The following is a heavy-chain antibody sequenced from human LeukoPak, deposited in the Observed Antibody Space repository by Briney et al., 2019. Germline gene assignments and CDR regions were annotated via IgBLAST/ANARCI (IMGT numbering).Heavy chain of an antibody. D-gene: IGHD3-3*01. CDR2: ISSSSSTI. V-gene: IGHV3-48*01. CDR3: ARDSAEPYDFWSGYYSYPDY. CDR1: GFTFSSYR. Sequence: QTGGSLRLSCAASGFTFSSYRMNWVRQAPGRGLEWVSYISSSSSTIYYADSVKGRFTISRDNAKNSLYLQMNSLRAEDTAVYYCARDSAEPYDFWSGYYSYPDYWGQGTLVTVSS. J-gene: IGHJ4*02.